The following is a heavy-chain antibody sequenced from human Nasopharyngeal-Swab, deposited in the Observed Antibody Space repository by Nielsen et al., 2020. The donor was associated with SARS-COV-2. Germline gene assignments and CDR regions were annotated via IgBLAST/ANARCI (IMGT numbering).Heavy chain of an antibody. Sequence: ASVQVSCKASGYTFTRYYMHWVRQAPGQGLEWMGIINPSGGSTRYAQKFQGRVTMTRDTSTGTVYMELSSLRSEDTAVYYCARGGIPPHFRSYFDYWGQGTLVTVSS. CDR3: ARGGIPPHFRSYFDY. J-gene: IGHJ4*02. V-gene: IGHV1-46*01. D-gene: IGHD2-21*01. CDR1: GYTFTRYY. CDR2: INPSGGST.